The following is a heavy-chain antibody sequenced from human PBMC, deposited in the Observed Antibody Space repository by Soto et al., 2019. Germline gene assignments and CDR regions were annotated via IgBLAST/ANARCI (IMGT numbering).Heavy chain of an antibody. CDR3: ARVAFDSFGPRPLDY. J-gene: IGHJ4*02. Sequence: GASVKVSCKASGCTFTSYGISWVRQAPGQGLEWMGWISAYNGNTNYAQKLQGRVTMTTDTSTSIAYMELRSLRSDDTAVYYCARVAFDSFGPRPLDYWGQGTLVTVSS. CDR2: ISAYNGNT. V-gene: IGHV1-18*01. CDR1: GCTFTSYG. D-gene: IGHD3-10*01.